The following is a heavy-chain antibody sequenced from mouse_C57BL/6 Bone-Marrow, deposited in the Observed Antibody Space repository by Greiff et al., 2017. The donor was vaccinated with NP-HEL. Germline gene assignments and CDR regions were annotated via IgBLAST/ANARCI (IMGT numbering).Heavy chain of an antibody. CDR2: ISDGGSYT. CDR1: GFTFSSYA. Sequence: EVHLVESGGGLVKPGGSLKLSCAASGFTFSSYAMSWVRQTPEKRLEWVATISDGGSYTYYPDNVKGRFTISRDNAKNNLYLQMSHLKSEDTAMYYCARADGYAMDYWGQGTSVTVSS. V-gene: IGHV5-4*01. D-gene: IGHD2-3*01. CDR3: ARADGYAMDY. J-gene: IGHJ4*01.